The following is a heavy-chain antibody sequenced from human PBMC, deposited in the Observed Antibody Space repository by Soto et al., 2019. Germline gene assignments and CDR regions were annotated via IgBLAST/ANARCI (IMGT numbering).Heavy chain of an antibody. CDR1: GGSISSSSYY. D-gene: IGHD1-26*01. J-gene: IGHJ6*02. CDR3: ARRGVGATPYYYYGMDV. CDR2: IYYSGST. V-gene: IGHV4-39*01. Sequence: SETLSLTCTVSGGSISSSSYYWGWIRLPPGKGLEWIGSIYYSGSTYYNPSLKRRVTISVDTSKNQFSLKLSSVTAADTAVYYCARRGVGATPYYYYGMDVWGQGTTVTVSS.